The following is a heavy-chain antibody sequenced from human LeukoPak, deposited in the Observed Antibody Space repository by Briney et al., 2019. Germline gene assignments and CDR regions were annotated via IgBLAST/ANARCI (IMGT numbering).Heavy chain of an antibody. J-gene: IGHJ6*03. CDR1: GFTVSSNY. CDR3: ARESTYGWQQLGPDYYMDV. Sequence: GGSLRLSCAASGFTVSSNYMSWVRQAPGKGLEWVSVIYSGGSTYYADSVKGRFTISRDNSKSTLYLQMNSLRAEDTAVYYCARESTYGWQQLGPDYYMDVWGKGTTVTVSS. D-gene: IGHD6-13*01. V-gene: IGHV3-53*01. CDR2: IYSGGST.